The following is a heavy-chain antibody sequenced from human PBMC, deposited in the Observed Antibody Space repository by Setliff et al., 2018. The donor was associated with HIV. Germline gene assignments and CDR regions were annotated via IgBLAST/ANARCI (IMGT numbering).Heavy chain of an antibody. D-gene: IGHD4-4*01. CDR1: GYTFTNYA. CDR3: ARDSGDDYSDYYYYGMDV. CDR2: VNAGNGDT. J-gene: IGHJ6*02. Sequence: ASVKVSCKASGYTFTNYAMHWVRQAPGQRLEWMGWVNAGNGDTKYSQKFQGRVTFTWDTSASTAYMELSSLRSEDTALYYCARDSGDDYSDYYYYGMDVWGQGTTVTVSS. V-gene: IGHV1-3*01.